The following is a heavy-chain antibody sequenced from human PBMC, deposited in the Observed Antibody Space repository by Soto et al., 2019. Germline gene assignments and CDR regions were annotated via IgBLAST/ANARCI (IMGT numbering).Heavy chain of an antibody. CDR2: IITAFGTT. CDR3: TRSYGYTFGGSLDN. Sequence: QVQLVQSGPEVKKPGSSVKVSCKASGDTFNSYVITWVRQAPGQGLEWLGGIITAFGTTSYAQNFPDRLTITADEAATTDPMELSSLTSDDTAMYYCTRSYGYTFGGSLDNWGQGTLVTVSS. J-gene: IGHJ4*02. V-gene: IGHV1-69*01. CDR1: GDTFNSYV. D-gene: IGHD5-18*01.